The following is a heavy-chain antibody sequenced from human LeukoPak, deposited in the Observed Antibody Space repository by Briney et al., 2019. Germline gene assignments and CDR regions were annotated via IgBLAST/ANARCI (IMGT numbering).Heavy chain of an antibody. CDR2: ISWNSGSI. CDR3: AKALNMYYMDV. Sequence: GRSLRLSCAASGFTFDDYAMHWVRQAPGKGLEWVSVISWNSGSIGYADSVKGRFTISRDNTKNSLYLQMNSLRAEDTALYYCAKALNMYYMDVWGKGTTVTVSS. J-gene: IGHJ6*03. CDR1: GFTFDDYA. V-gene: IGHV3-9*01.